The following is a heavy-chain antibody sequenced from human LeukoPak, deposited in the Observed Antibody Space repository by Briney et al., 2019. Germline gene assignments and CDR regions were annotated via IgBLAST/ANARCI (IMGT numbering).Heavy chain of an antibody. CDR3: ARDPGDNGGNRFDY. CDR1: GYTFTGYY. V-gene: IGHV1-2*02. CDR2: INPNSGGT. J-gene: IGHJ4*02. D-gene: IGHD4-23*01. Sequence: GASVKVSCKASGYTFTGYYLHWVRQAPGQGLEWMGWINPNSGGTNYAQKFQGRVTMTRDTSISTAYMELSRLRSDDTAVYYCARDPGDNGGNRFDYWGQGTLVTISS.